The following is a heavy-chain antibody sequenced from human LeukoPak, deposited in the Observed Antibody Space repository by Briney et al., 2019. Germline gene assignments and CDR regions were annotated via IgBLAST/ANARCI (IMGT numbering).Heavy chain of an antibody. Sequence: ASVKVSCKASGYTFTSYAMHWVRQAPGQRLEWMGWINAGNGNTKYSQEFQGRVTITRDTSASTAYMELSSLRSEYMAVYYCARTYYDFWSGYYTFGAFDYWGQGTLVTVSS. CDR2: INAGNGNT. D-gene: IGHD3-3*01. J-gene: IGHJ4*02. CDR3: ARTYYDFWSGYYTFGAFDY. V-gene: IGHV1-3*03. CDR1: GYTFTSYA.